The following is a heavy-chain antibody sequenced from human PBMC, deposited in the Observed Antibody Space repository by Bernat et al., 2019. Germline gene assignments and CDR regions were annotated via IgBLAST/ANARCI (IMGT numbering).Heavy chain of an antibody. Sequence: QVQLVQSGAEVKKPGSSVKVSCKASGGTFSSYAISWVRQAPGQGLEWMGGIIPIFGTANYAQKFQGRGRIAADESTRTAYMELSSLRAEDTAVYYCAKGVVQGVINPLGGYYMDVWGKGTTVTVSS. CDR2: IIPIFGTA. CDR3: AKGVVQGVINPLGGYYMDV. CDR1: GGTFSSYA. V-gene: IGHV1-69*01. J-gene: IGHJ6*03. D-gene: IGHD3-10*01.